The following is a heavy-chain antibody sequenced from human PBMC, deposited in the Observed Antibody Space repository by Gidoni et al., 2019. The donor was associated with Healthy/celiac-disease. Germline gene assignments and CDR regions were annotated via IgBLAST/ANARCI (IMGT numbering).Heavy chain of an antibody. CDR1: GYSFTSYW. CDR3: ARFGRNGDYPMYG. J-gene: IGHJ4*02. Sequence: EVQLVQSGAAVKTPGESLKISCKGSGYSFTSYWIGWVRQTPGKGLECMGIIYPGDSDTRYSPSFQGKVTISADKSISTAYLQWSSLKASDTAMYYCARFGRNGDYPMYGWGQGTLVTVSS. CDR2: IYPGDSDT. D-gene: IGHD4-17*01. V-gene: IGHV5-51*03.